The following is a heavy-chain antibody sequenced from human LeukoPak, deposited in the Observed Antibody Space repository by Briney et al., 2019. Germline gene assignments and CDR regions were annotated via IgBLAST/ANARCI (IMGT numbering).Heavy chain of an antibody. V-gene: IGHV3-30*04. CDR2: IPYDGSNK. D-gene: IGHD6-19*01. Sequence: GGSLRLSCAASGFTFSSYAMHWVRQAPGKGLEWVAVIPYDGSNKYYADSVKGRFTISRDNSKNTLYLQMNSLRAEDTAVYYCARGTYAVAGLFDYWGQGTLVTVSS. J-gene: IGHJ4*02. CDR1: GFTFSSYA. CDR3: ARGTYAVAGLFDY.